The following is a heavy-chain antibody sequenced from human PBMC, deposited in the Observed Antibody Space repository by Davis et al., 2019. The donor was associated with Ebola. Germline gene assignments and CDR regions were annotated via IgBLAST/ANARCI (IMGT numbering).Heavy chain of an antibody. V-gene: IGHV3-33*08. J-gene: IGHJ4*02. D-gene: IGHD6-19*01. CDR1: GFTFSSYG. CDR3: TNSSPDY. CDR2: IWYDGSNK. Sequence: GESLKISCAASGFTFSSYGMHWVRQAPGKGLEWVAVIWYDGSNKYYADSVKGRFTISRDNSKNTLYLQMNSLKTEDTAVYYCTNSSPDYWGQGTLVTVSS.